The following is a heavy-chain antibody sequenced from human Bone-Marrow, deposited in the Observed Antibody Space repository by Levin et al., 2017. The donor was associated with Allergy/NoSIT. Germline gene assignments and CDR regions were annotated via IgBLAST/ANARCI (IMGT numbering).Heavy chain of an antibody. CDR1: GFTFSSYA. V-gene: IGHV3-23*01. J-gene: IGHJ5*02. CDR3: AKRRGSGSYFVPDWFDP. Sequence: GGSLRLSCAASGFTFSSYAMSWVRQAPGKGLEWVSAISGSGGSTYYADSVKGRFTISRDNSKNTLYLQMNSLRAEDTAVYYCAKRRGSGSYFVPDWFDPWGQGTLVTVSS. CDR2: ISGSGGST. D-gene: IGHD3-10*01.